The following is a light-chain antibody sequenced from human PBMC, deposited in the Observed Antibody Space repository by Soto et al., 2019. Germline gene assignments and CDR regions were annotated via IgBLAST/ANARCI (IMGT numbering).Light chain of an antibody. V-gene: IGLV2-14*03. Sequence: QSVLTQPASASGSPGQSITISCTGTSNDVGGYNYVSWYQQHPGKAPKLMIYDVSNRPSGVSNRFSGSKSANTASLTISGLQTEDESDYYCSSYTGSSTYVFGTGTKVTVL. J-gene: IGLJ1*01. CDR1: SNDVGGYNY. CDR3: SSYTGSSTYV. CDR2: DVS.